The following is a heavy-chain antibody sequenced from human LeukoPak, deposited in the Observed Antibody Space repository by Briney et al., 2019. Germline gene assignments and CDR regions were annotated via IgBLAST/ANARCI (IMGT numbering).Heavy chain of an antibody. CDR2: IYYSGST. D-gene: IGHD1-7*01. V-gene: IGHV4-61*01. J-gene: IGHJ4*02. CDR1: GGSVSSGSYY. CDR3: ATGNWNYGSSAFDY. Sequence: PSETLSLTCTVFGGSVSSGSYYWSWIRQPPGKGLEWIGYIYYSGSTNYNPSLKSRVTISVDTSKNQFSLKLSSVTAADTAVYYCATGNWNYGSSAFDYWGQGTLVTVSS.